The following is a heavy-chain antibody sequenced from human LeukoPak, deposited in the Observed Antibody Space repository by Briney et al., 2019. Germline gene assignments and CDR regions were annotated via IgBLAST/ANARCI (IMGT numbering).Heavy chain of an antibody. Sequence: ASVKVSCKVSGYTLTELSMHWVRQAPGKGLEWMGWINPKSDGTKYAQNFQGRVTMTWDTSISTAYMEVSRLTSDDTAMFYCARDPPGTTAFDLWGQGTMVTVSS. D-gene: IGHD1-1*01. V-gene: IGHV1-2*02. CDR1: GYTLTELS. J-gene: IGHJ3*01. CDR3: ARDPPGTTAFDL. CDR2: INPKSDGT.